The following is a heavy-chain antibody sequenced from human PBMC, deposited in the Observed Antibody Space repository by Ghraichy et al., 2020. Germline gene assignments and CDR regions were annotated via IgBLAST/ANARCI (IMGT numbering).Heavy chain of an antibody. CDR1: GFTFSRYG. J-gene: IGHJ6*04. CDR3: AKERDTSGYYSFRGDYYGMDV. Sequence: GSLRLSCAASGFTFSRYGMHWVRQAPGKWLEWVAVTSYDGNNKNYADSVKGRFTISRDSSKNTLFLQMNSLRAEDTAVYYWAKERDTSGYYSFRGDYYGMDVWGKGTTVTVSS. D-gene: IGHD3-22*01. V-gene: IGHV3-30*18. CDR2: TSYDGNNK.